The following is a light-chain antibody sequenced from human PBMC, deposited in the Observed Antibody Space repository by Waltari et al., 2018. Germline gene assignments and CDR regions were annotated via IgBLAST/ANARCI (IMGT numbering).Light chain of an antibody. CDR3: QHYLRLPVT. J-gene: IGKJ1*01. CDR2: GAS. Sequence: GESVTLSCRTSQSVTRALAWYQQKPGQAPRLLIYGASNRATGIPDRFSGSGSGTDFSLTISSLEPEDFAVYYCQHYLRLPVTFGQGTKVEVK. V-gene: IGKV3-20*01. CDR1: QSVTRA.